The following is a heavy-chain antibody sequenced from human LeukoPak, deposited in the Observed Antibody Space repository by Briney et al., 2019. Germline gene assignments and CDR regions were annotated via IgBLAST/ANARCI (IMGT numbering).Heavy chain of an antibody. CDR3: ARGLRIAAAGRYYFDY. CDR2: MNPNSGNT. V-gene: IGHV1-8*01. D-gene: IGHD6-13*01. J-gene: IGHJ4*02. CDR1: GYTFTSYD. Sequence: ASVKVSCKASGYTFTSYDINWVRQATGQGLEGRGWMNPNSGNTGYAQKFQGRVTMTRNTSISTAYMELSSLRSEDTAVYYCARGLRIAAAGRYYFDYWGQGTLVTVSS.